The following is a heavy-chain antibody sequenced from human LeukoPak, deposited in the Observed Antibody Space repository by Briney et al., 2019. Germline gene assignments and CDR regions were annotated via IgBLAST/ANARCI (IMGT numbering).Heavy chain of an antibody. CDR2: INHSGST. Sequence: PSETLSLTCPVYGGSFSGYYWSWMREPPGKGVEWIGEINHSGSTNYNPSLKSRVTISVDTSKNQCSLKLSSVTAADTAVYYCATQVAGYCSGGSCYYNAFDIWGQGTMVTVSS. D-gene: IGHD2-15*01. J-gene: IGHJ3*02. CDR3: ATQVAGYCSGGSCYYNAFDI. CDR1: GGSFSGYY. V-gene: IGHV4-34*01.